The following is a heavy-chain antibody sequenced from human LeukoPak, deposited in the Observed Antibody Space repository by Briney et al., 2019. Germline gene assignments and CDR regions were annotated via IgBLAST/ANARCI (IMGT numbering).Heavy chain of an antibody. D-gene: IGHD2-2*01. Sequence: PSETLSLTCAVFGGSISSSAHYWGWIRQPPGKGLEWIGSFYYSGDTYYNPSLKSRVTISVDTSKNQFSLKLKFVTAAGTALYYCARLRYCSSASCYFDPWGQGTLVTVSS. J-gene: IGHJ5*02. CDR2: FYYSGDT. CDR1: GGSISSSAHY. CDR3: ARLRYCSSASCYFDP. V-gene: IGHV4-39*01.